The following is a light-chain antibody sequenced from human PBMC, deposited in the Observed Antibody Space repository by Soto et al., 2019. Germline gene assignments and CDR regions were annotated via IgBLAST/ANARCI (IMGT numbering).Light chain of an antibody. CDR2: KVS. Sequence: DVVMTQSPLSLPVTLGQPASISCKSSQSLVYSDGNTYLTWFQQRPGQSPRRLIYKVSNRDSGVPDRFSGSGSGSDVTLKISSVEAEDVGVYYCLQGTLWPYTFGQGTKLEIK. J-gene: IGKJ2*01. V-gene: IGKV2-30*01. CDR1: QSLVYSDGNTY. CDR3: LQGTLWPYT.